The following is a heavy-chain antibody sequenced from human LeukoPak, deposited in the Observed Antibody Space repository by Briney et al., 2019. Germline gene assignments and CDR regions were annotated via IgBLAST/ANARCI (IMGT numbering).Heavy chain of an antibody. CDR3: ARDPNVSSGQNNYGMDV. CDR2: ISAYNGNT. CDR1: GYTFISYG. J-gene: IGHJ6*02. D-gene: IGHD6-19*01. V-gene: IGHV1-18*04. Sequence: ASVKVSCKASGYTFISYGISWVRQAPGQGLEWLGWISAYNGNTNYAQKLQGRLTMTTDTSTSTAYMELRSLRSDDTAVYYCARDPNVSSGQNNYGMDVWGQGTTVTVSS.